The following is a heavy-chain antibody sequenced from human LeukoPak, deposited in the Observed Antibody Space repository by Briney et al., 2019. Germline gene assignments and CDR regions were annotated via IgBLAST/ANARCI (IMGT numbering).Heavy chain of an antibody. CDR2: IDNAGSIT. J-gene: IGHJ4*02. CDR1: GFTFSNYW. Sequence: GGSLRLSCAASGFTFSNYWIHWVRQAPGKGLVWVSRIDNAGSITTYADSVKGRFTISRDNAENMLYLQMNNLRVEDTAVYYCIRSAFHAGSGNYYDYWGQGTLVTVSS. D-gene: IGHD3-22*01. CDR3: IRSAFHAGSGNYYDY. V-gene: IGHV3-74*03.